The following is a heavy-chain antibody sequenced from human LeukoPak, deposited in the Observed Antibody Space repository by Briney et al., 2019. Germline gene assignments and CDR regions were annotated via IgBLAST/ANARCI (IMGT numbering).Heavy chain of an antibody. J-gene: IGHJ4*02. Sequence: SETLSLTCTVSGGSVSSGSYYWSWIRQPPGKGLEWIGYIYYSGSTNYNPSLKSRVTISVDTSKNQFSLKLSSVTAADTAVYYCARGRETYYYDSSGYVYYFDYWGQGTLVTVSS. CDR1: GGSVSSGSYY. D-gene: IGHD3-22*01. V-gene: IGHV4-61*01. CDR3: ARGRETYYYDSSGYVYYFDY. CDR2: IYYSGST.